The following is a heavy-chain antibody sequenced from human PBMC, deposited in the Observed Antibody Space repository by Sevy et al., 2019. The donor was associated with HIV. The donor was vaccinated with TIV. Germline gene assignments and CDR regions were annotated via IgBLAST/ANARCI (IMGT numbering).Heavy chain of an antibody. Sequence: ASVKVSCKASGFTFTSSAVQWVRHARGERLEWIGWIVVGSGNTNYAQKFQERVTITRDMSTSTAYMELSSLRSEDTAVYYCAAPFPVVAYYYYGMDVWGQGTTVTVSS. CDR2: IVVGSGNT. CDR3: AAPFPVVAYYYYGMDV. CDR1: GFTFTSSA. D-gene: IGHD3-3*02. V-gene: IGHV1-58*01. J-gene: IGHJ6*02.